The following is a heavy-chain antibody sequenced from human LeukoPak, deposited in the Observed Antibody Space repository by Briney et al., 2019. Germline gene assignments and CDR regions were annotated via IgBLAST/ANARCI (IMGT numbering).Heavy chain of an antibody. CDR2: ITGSGRYT. D-gene: IGHD4/OR15-4a*01. J-gene: IGHJ6*03. CDR3: ARGPLTSRNYYMDV. Sequence: GGSLRLSCAASGFSFDSHAMNWVRQAPGKGLEWISAITGSGRYTYYKDSVKGRFTISRDNSKNTLFLQMSSLRAEDTAVYYCARGPLTSRNYYMDVWGRGTTVTVSS. CDR1: GFSFDSHA. V-gene: IGHV3-23*01.